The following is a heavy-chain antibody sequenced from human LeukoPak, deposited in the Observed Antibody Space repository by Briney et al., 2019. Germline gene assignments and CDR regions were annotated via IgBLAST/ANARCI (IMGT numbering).Heavy chain of an antibody. V-gene: IGHV4-31*03. CDR1: GGSISSAGYY. Sequence: PSETLSLTCPVSGGSISSAGYYWSWIRQHPGKGLEWIGYIYYSGTAHYNPSLKSRVYISVDTSKNHFSLKLDSVTAADTAVYYCAGDRRGAVADYNWFDPWGQGTLVTVSS. J-gene: IGHJ5*02. CDR2: IYYSGTA. D-gene: IGHD6-19*01. CDR3: AGDRRGAVADYNWFDP.